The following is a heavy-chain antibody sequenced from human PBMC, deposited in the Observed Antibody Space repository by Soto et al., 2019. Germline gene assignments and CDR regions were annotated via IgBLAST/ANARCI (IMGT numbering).Heavy chain of an antibody. CDR2: IYHNGNT. V-gene: IGHV4-4*02. Sequence: QVHLQESGPGQVKASGTLSLTCAVSGGSISSFNWWSWVRQPPGRGLEWLGEIYHNGNTNYKPSLRSRLTMSVDKSKNHISLKLISVTAADTAVYYCARTEACVFHIWGQGTMVSVSS. J-gene: IGHJ3*02. CDR1: GGSISSFNW. CDR3: ARTEACVFHI.